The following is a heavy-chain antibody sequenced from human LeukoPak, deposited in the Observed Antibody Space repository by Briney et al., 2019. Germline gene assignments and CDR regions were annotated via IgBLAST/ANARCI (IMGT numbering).Heavy chain of an antibody. CDR1: GYSFTSYW. CDR2: IDPSDSCT. CDR3: ATAQAYYDILQ. Sequence: EESLKISCKGSGYSFTSYWISWVRQMPGKGLEWMGRIDPSDSCTNYSPSFQGHVTISADKSISTAYLQWSSLKASDTAMYYCATAQAYYDILQWGQGTLVTVSS. D-gene: IGHD3-9*01. J-gene: IGHJ4*02. V-gene: IGHV5-10-1*01.